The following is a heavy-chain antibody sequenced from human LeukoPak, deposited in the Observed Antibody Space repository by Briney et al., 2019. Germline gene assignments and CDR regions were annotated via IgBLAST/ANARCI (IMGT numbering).Heavy chain of an antibody. CDR3: ARGYCSRTSCYLEYFYGMDV. V-gene: IGHV3-72*01. J-gene: IGHJ6*04. D-gene: IGHD2-2*01. CDR1: GFTFSDHY. Sequence: GGSLRLFCATSGFTFSDHYMEWVRQAPGKGLEWVCYSRKKANSYTTEYAASVKGRLTISRDDSKNSLYLQMNSLKTEDTAVYYCARGYCSRTSCYLEYFYGMDVWGKGTTVTVSS. CDR2: SRKKANSYTT.